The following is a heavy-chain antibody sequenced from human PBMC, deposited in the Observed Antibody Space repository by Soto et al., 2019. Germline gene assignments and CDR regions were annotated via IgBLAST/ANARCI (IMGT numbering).Heavy chain of an antibody. J-gene: IGHJ5*02. CDR1: GGTFSSYT. V-gene: IGHV1-69*04. D-gene: IGHD1-1*01. CDR2: IIPILGIA. Sequence: GASVKVSCKASGGTFSSYTISWVRQAPGQGLEWMGRIIPILGIANYAQKFQGRVTITADKSTSTAYMELSSLRSEDTAVYYCARDGTTGTTGPNWFDPWGQGTLVTVSS. CDR3: ARDGTTGTTGPNWFDP.